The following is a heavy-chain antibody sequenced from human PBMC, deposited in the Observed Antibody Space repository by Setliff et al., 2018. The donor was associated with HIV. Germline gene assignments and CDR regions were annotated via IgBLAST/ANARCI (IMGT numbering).Heavy chain of an antibody. CDR3: SREGRAYCGCDCWTPFLVY. CDR2: MYYSGST. J-gene: IGHJ4*02. V-gene: IGHV4-59*11. Sequence: SETLSLTCTVSGGSISSHYWSWIRQPPGKGLKWIGYMYYSGSTNYNPSLKSRVTISVDKSKKQFSLKLNSVTAADTAVYYFSREGRAYCGCDCWTPFLVYWGQGTLVTVSS. D-gene: IGHD2-21*02. CDR1: GGSISSHY.